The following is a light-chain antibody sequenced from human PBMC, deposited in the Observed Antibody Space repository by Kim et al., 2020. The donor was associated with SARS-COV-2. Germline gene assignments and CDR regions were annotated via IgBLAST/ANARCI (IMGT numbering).Light chain of an antibody. CDR2: GVS. Sequence: VPAEEAATSSCTSRKRINSHLAWYHQKPGQAPRVLIHGVSNRATGIPDRFSGSGSGTDFTLTISSLESEDFAVYYCQQYDTSPGTFGHGTKVDIK. J-gene: IGKJ1*01. CDR3: QQYDTSPGT. CDR1: KRINSH. V-gene: IGKV3D-15*01.